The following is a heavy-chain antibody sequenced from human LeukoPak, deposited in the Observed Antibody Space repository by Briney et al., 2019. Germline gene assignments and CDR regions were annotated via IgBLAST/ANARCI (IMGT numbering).Heavy chain of an antibody. CDR2: IDWADDK. D-gene: IGHD6-13*01. J-gene: IGHJ4*02. V-gene: IGHV2-70*04. Sequence: SGPALVKPTQTLTLTCTFSGFSLSPRGMRVSWIRQPPGKALEWLARIDWADDKFYSTSLKTRLTISKDTSKNQVVLTMTNMDPVDTATYYCARTHLATADYFDYWGQGTLVTVSS. CDR1: GFSLSPRGMR. CDR3: ARTHLATADYFDY.